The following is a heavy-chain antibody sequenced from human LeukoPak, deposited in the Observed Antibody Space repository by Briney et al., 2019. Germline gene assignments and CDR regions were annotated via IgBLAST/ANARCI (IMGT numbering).Heavy chain of an antibody. CDR3: ASSSYGSGSYYYLFDY. D-gene: IGHD3-10*01. Sequence: SETLSLTCTVSGGSISSSSYYWGWIRQPPGKGLEWIGSIYYSGSTYYNPSLKSRVTISVDTSKNQFSLKLSSVTAADTAVYYCASSSYGSGSYYYLFDYWGQGTLVTVPS. CDR2: IYYSGST. J-gene: IGHJ4*02. CDR1: GGSISSSSYY. V-gene: IGHV4-39*07.